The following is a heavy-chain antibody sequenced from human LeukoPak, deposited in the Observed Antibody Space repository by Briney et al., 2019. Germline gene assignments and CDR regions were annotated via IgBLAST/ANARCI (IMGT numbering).Heavy chain of an antibody. J-gene: IGHJ3*02. D-gene: IGHD2-21*01. CDR1: GFTFSSYS. Sequence: GGSLRLSCAASGFTFSSYSMNWVRQAPGKGLEWVSSISSSSSYIYYADSVKGRFTISRDNAKNSLYLQMNSLRAEDTAVYYRARAFVVANAFDIWGQGTMVTVSS. CDR3: ARAFVVANAFDI. V-gene: IGHV3-21*01. CDR2: ISSSSSYI.